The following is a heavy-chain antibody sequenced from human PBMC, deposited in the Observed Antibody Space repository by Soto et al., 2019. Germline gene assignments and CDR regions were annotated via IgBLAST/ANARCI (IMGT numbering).Heavy chain of an antibody. V-gene: IGHV3-33*01. D-gene: IGHD6-6*01. Sequence: QPGGSLRLSCAASGFTFSSYGMHWVRQAPGKGLEWVAVIWYDGSNKYYADSVKGRFTISRDNSKNTLYLQMNSLRAEDTAVYYCARQSSSSLLDGMDVWGQGTTVTVSS. J-gene: IGHJ6*02. CDR2: IWYDGSNK. CDR1: GFTFSSYG. CDR3: ARQSSSSLLDGMDV.